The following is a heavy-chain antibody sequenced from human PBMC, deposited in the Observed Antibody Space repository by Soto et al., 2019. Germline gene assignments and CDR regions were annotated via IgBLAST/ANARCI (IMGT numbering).Heavy chain of an antibody. CDR1: GGSFSGYY. Sequence: SETLSLTCAVYGGSFSGYYWSWIRQPPGKGLEWIGEINHSGSTNYSPSLKSRVTISVDTSKNQFSLKLSSVTAADTAVYYCARGERGYSGYDLDYWGQGTLVT. V-gene: IGHV4-34*01. D-gene: IGHD5-12*01. CDR2: INHSGST. CDR3: ARGERGYSGYDLDY. J-gene: IGHJ4*02.